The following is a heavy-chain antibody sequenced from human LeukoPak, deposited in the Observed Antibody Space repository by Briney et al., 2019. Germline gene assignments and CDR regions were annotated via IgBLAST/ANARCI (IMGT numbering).Heavy chain of an antibody. V-gene: IGHV1-46*01. J-gene: IGHJ4*02. CDR1: GYTFTSYY. Sequence: ASVKVSCKASGYTFTSYYMHWVRQAPGQGLEWMGRINPSGGSTSYAQKFQGRVTMTRDMSTSTVYMELSSLRSEDTAVYYCARAGSVVDLDYWGQGTLVTVSS. D-gene: IGHD2-15*01. CDR2: INPSGGST. CDR3: ARAGSVVDLDY.